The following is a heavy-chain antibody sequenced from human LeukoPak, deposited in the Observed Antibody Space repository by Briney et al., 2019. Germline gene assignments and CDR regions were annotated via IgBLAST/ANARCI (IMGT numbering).Heavy chain of an antibody. CDR2: ISAYNGNT. Sequence: ASVKVSCKASGYTFTSYGISCVRQAPGQGLEWMGWISAYNGNTNYAQKLQGRVTMTTDTSTSTAYMELRSLRSDDTAVYYCARIFWSGYYLDYWGQGTLVTVSS. CDR1: GYTFTSYG. V-gene: IGHV1-18*01. D-gene: IGHD3-3*01. CDR3: ARIFWSGYYLDY. J-gene: IGHJ4*02.